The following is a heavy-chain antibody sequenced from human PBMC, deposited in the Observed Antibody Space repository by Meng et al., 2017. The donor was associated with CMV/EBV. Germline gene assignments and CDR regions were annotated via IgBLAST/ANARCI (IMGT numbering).Heavy chain of an antibody. D-gene: IGHD3-16*01. V-gene: IGHV4-39*07. J-gene: IGHJ4*02. CDR2: IHYSGST. CDR1: GGSISSNGHY. Sequence: GSLRLSCTVSGGSISSNGHYWAWIRQPPGEGLEWIGSIHYSGSTYHTPSLRSRVTISIDTSKNQFSLNLHSVTAADTAIYYCARDFGGGATENWGQGMLVTVSS. CDR3: ARDFGGGATEN.